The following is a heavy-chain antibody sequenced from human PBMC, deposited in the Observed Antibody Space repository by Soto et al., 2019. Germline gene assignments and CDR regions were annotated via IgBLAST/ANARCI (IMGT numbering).Heavy chain of an antibody. Sequence: QVQLVQSGAEVKKPGASVKVSCKASGYTFTSYGISWVLQAPGQGLEWMGWISAYNGNTKNAQKLRGRVPMTTDTSTSTAYMELRTLTYDDTAVYYCARDSPPVDYWCQGTLVTVSS. J-gene: IGHJ4*02. CDR2: ISAYNGNT. CDR3: ARDSPPVDY. V-gene: IGHV1-18*01. CDR1: GYTFTSYG.